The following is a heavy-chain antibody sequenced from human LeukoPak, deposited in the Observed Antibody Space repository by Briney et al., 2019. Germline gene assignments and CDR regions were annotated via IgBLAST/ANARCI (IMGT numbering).Heavy chain of an antibody. J-gene: IGHJ4*02. CDR3: ARDKIEGPTKLDY. Sequence: PGGSLRLSCAASGFTFSSYWMSWVRQAPGKGLEWVANIKQDESEKYYVDSLKGRSTISRDNAKNSLYLQMSSLRAEDTAVYYCARDKIEGPTKLDYWGQGILVTVSS. V-gene: IGHV3-7*01. CDR1: GFTFSSYW. CDR2: IKQDESEK. D-gene: IGHD1-1*01.